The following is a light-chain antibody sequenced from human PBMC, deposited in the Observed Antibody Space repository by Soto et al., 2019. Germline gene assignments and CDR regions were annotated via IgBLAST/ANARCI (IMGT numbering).Light chain of an antibody. CDR2: GAS. CDR1: QSVSSSY. V-gene: IGKV3-20*01. J-gene: IGKJ2*01. Sequence: EIVLTQSPGTLSLSPGERATLSCRASQSVSSSYLAWYQQKPGQAPRLLIYGASSRATGIPDRFSGSGSGTDFTLTISRLEPEDFAVFYCQLFGASPRYTFGQGTKLEI. CDR3: QLFGASPRYT.